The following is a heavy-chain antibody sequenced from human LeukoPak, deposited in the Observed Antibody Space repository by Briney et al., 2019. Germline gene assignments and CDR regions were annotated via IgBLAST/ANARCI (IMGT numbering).Heavy chain of an antibody. CDR1: GFTFSSYE. CDR2: ISSSGSTI. Sequence: PGGSLRLSCAASGFTFSSYEMNWVRQAPGEGLEWVSYISSSGSTIYYADSVKGRFTISRDNAKNSLYLQMNSLRAEDTAVYYCARDSEPYYTKPTYFDYWGQGTLVTVSS. D-gene: IGHD4-11*01. CDR3: ARDSEPYYTKPTYFDY. V-gene: IGHV3-48*03. J-gene: IGHJ4*02.